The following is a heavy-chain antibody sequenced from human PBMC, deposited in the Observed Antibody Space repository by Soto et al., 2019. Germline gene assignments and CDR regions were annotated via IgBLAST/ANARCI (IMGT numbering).Heavy chain of an antibody. Sequence: GGSLRLSCAASGFTVSSNYMSWVRQAPGKGLEWVSVIYSGGSTYYADSVKGSFTISRDNSKNTLYLQMNSLRAEDTAVYYCARDSGLLYAFDIWGQGTMVTVSS. J-gene: IGHJ3*02. V-gene: IGHV3-66*01. CDR2: IYSGGST. CDR3: ARDSGLLYAFDI. CDR1: GFTVSSNY. D-gene: IGHD1-26*01.